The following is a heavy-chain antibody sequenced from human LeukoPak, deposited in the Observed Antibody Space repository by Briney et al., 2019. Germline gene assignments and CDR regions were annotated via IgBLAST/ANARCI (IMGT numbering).Heavy chain of an antibody. CDR2: IYHSGST. CDR1: GGSISSYY. V-gene: IGHV4-59*12. J-gene: IGHJ6*02. CDR3: ARVSTVTHYYYGMDV. D-gene: IGHD4-17*01. Sequence: KPSETLSLTCTVSGGSISSYYWSWIRQPPGKGLEWIGYIYHSGSTYYNPSLKSRVTISVDRSKNQFSLKLSSVTAADTAVYYCARVSTVTHYYYGMDVWGQGTTVTVSS.